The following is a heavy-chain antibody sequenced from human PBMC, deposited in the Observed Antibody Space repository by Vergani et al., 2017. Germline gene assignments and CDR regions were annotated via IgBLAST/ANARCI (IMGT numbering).Heavy chain of an antibody. V-gene: IGHV1-2*02. CDR1: GYTFTGYY. D-gene: IGHD2-2*01. CDR2: INPNSGGT. CDR3: ARGPGYCSSTSCYDKGMWGYYYYYMDV. Sequence: QVQLVQSGAEVKKPGASVKVSCKASGYTFTGYYMHWVRQAPGQGLEWMGWINPNSGGTNYAQKFQGRVTMTRDTSISTAYMELSRLRSDDTAVYYCARGPGYCSSTSCYDKGMWGYYYYYMDVWGKGTTVTVSS. J-gene: IGHJ6*03.